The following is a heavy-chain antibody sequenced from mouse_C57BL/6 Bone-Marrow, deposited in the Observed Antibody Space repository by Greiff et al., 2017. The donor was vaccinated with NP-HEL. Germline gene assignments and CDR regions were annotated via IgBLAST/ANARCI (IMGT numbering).Heavy chain of an antibody. Sequence: EVHLVESGGDLVKPGGSLKLSCAASGFTFSSYGMSWVRQTPDKRLEWVATLSSGGSYTYYPDSVKGRFTISRDNAKNTLYLQMSSLKSENTAMYYCARQVHYYGSSYYFDYWGQGTTLTVSS. D-gene: IGHD1-1*01. CDR2: LSSGGSYT. CDR3: ARQVHYYGSSYYFDY. V-gene: IGHV5-6*01. CDR1: GFTFSSYG. J-gene: IGHJ2*01.